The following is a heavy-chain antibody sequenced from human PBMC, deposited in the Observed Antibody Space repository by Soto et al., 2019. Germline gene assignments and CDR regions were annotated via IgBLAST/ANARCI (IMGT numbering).Heavy chain of an antibody. CDR2: IKPDGSGE. Sequence: GGSLRLSCTASGITLSRDWMTWVRQAPGKGLEWVASIKPDGSGEYYLDSVKGRFTISRDNTKNSLYLQANSLRAEDTAMYFCAKLLKGVTALDYWGQGTLVTVSS. V-gene: IGHV3-7*01. CDR1: GITLSRDW. J-gene: IGHJ4*02. CDR3: AKLLKGVTALDY. D-gene: IGHD2-21*02.